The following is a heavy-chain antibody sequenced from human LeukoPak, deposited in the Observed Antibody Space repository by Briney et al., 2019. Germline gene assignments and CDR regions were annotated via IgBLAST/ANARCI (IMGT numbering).Heavy chain of an antibody. D-gene: IGHD3-10*01. V-gene: IGHV3-74*01. Sequence: GGSLRLSCAASGFDFSSNWMHWVRHAPGQGLVWVSRIKGDGISTNYADSVKGRFTISRDVAKNTLYLQMNSLRAEDTGVYYCARDGVVRGDGLAFDIWGQGTMVTVSS. J-gene: IGHJ3*02. CDR2: IKGDGIST. CDR1: GFDFSSNW. CDR3: ARDGVVRGDGLAFDI.